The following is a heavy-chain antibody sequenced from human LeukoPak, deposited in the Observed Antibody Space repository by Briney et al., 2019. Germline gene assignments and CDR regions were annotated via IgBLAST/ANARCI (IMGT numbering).Heavy chain of an antibody. D-gene: IGHD1-26*01. V-gene: IGHV3-66*01. CDR1: GFTFSSYA. J-gene: IGHJ3*02. CDR2: IYSGGST. Sequence: GGSLRLSCAASGFTFSSYAMSWIRQAPGKGLEWVSVIYSGGSTYYADSVKGRFTISRDNSKNTLYLQINSLRAEDTAVYYCARGSGSYLHDAFDIWGQGTMVTVSS. CDR3: ARGSGSYLHDAFDI.